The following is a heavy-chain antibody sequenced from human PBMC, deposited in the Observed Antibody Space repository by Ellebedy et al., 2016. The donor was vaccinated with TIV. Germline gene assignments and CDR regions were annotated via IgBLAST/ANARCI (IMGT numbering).Heavy chain of an antibody. CDR2: ISAYNGNT. CDR1: GYTFTSYG. J-gene: IGHJ6*02. Sequence: ASVKVSCXASGYTFTSYGISWVRQAPGQGLEWMGWISAYNGNTNYAQKLQGRVTMTTDTSTSTAYMELRSLRSDDTAVYYCARDRVLVERLIDYYYYYGMDVWGQGTTVTVSS. D-gene: IGHD1-1*01. V-gene: IGHV1-18*01. CDR3: ARDRVLVERLIDYYYYYGMDV.